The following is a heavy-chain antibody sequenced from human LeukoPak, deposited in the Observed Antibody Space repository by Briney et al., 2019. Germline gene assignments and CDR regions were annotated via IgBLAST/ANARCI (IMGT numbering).Heavy chain of an antibody. CDR2: VRQDGIEK. V-gene: IGHV3-7*04. Sequence: GGSLRLSCAASGFTFSRFWMTWVRQAPGKGLAWVANVRQDGIEKTFADSVRGRFTISRDNAENSVFLHMNSLRAEDTAVYYCASDREYYYGSGSFDYWGQGTLVAVSS. J-gene: IGHJ4*02. CDR3: ASDREYYYGSGSFDY. CDR1: GFTFSRFW. D-gene: IGHD3-10*01.